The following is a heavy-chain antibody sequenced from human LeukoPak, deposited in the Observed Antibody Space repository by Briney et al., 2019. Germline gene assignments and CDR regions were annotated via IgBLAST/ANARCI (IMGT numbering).Heavy chain of an antibody. D-gene: IGHD5-18*01. CDR3: ARATLPHSYGSYRFDY. CDR1: GGSVSSGSYY. J-gene: IGHJ4*02. Sequence: SETLSLTCTVSGGSVSSGSYYWSWIRQPPGKGLEWIGYIYYSGSTNYNSSLKSRVTISVDTSKNQFSLKLSSVTAADTAVYYCARATLPHSYGSYRFDYWGQGTLVTVSS. V-gene: IGHV4-61*01. CDR2: IYYSGST.